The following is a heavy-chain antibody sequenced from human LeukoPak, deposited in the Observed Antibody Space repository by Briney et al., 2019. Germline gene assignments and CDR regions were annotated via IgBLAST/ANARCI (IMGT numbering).Heavy chain of an antibody. Sequence: PGGSLRLSCAASGFTFSSYSMNWVRQAPGKGLEWVSSISSSSSYIYYADSVKGRFTISRDNAKNSLYLQMNSLRAEDTAVYYCARVTPYSSTPYYYGMDVWGQGTTVTVPS. CDR2: ISSSSSYI. J-gene: IGHJ6*02. V-gene: IGHV3-21*01. D-gene: IGHD6-13*01. CDR1: GFTFSSYS. CDR3: ARVTPYSSTPYYYGMDV.